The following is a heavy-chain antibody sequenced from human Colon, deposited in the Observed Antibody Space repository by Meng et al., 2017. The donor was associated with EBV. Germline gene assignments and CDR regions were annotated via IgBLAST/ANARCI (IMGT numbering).Heavy chain of an antibody. CDR1: GGSSSDSY. CDR3: ASSDCSGGTCYLDC. V-gene: IGHV4-34*01. D-gene: IGHD2-15*01. CDR2: INHVGST. Sequence: QLRHWGAGLLKPPETLSLTCTVYGGSSSDSYWTWIRQPPGKGLEWIGEINHVGSTTYNPSLKSRVTISVDTSKNQFSLKLSSVTAADAAVYYCASSDCSGGTCYLDCWGQGTLVTVSS. J-gene: IGHJ4*02.